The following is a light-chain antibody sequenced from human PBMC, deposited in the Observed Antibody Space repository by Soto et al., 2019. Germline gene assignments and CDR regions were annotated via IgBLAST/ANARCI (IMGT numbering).Light chain of an antibody. CDR3: QHYNSWPRIA. V-gene: IGKV3-15*01. J-gene: IGKJ5*01. Sequence: EIVMTQSPVTLSVSPGERATLFCRASQSASTSLAWYQHKPGQAPRLLIYGASTRATAIPARFSGSGSGTEFTLTINSLESDDFAVYYCQHYNSWPRIAFGQGTRLEIK. CDR2: GAS. CDR1: QSASTS.